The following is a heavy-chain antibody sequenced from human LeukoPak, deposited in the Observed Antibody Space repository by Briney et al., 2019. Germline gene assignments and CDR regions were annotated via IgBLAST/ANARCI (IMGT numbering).Heavy chain of an antibody. Sequence: PSETLSLTCAVYSGSFSGYYWSWIRQPPGKGLEWIGEINHSGSTNYNASLKSRVTISVDTSKNQFSLKLSSVTAADTAVYYCAREDDCSGGICYLGNAFDIWGQGTMVTVSS. CDR3: AREDDCSGGICYLGNAFDI. J-gene: IGHJ3*02. D-gene: IGHD2-15*01. CDR1: SGSFSGYY. V-gene: IGHV4-34*01. CDR2: INHSGST.